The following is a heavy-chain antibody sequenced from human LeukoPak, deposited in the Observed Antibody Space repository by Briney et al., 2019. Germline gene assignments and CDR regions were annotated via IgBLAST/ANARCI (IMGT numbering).Heavy chain of an antibody. V-gene: IGHV3-53*01. CDR1: GFTVSSNY. CDR3: AKDLFGPLDY. D-gene: IGHD3-16*01. CDR2: IYSGGST. Sequence: PGGSLRLFCAASGFTVSSNYMSWVRQAPGKGLEWLSVIYSGGSTYYADSVKGRFTISRDNSKNTLYLQMNSLRAEDTAVYYCAKDLFGPLDYWGQGTLVTVSS. J-gene: IGHJ4*02.